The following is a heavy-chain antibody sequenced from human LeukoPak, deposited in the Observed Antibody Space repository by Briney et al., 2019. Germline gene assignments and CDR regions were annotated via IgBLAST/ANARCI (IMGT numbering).Heavy chain of an antibody. CDR3: ARDLGQYYDTSDNWFDP. V-gene: IGHV3-7*01. CDR2: IKQDGSEK. J-gene: IGHJ5*02. D-gene: IGHD3-22*01. CDR1: GFTFSRYW. Sequence: GGSLRLSCAASGFTFSRYWMSWVRQAPGKGPEWVANIKQDGSEKYYVDSVRGRFTISRDNAKNTLNLQMNSLRAEDTAVYCCARDLGQYYDTSDNWFDPWGQGTLVTVSS.